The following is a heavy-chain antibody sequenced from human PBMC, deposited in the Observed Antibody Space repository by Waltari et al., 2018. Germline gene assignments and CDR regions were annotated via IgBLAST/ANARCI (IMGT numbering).Heavy chain of an antibody. CDR2: RKQGGREK. D-gene: IGHD3-10*01. CDR1: GFSFSDYW. CDR3: ARGGKDGSWDY. Sequence: EVRLVESGGGLVQPGGSLRLSCATSGFSFSDYWMSWVRQAPGKGLEWVAHRKQGGREKFYVDSVKGRFTISRDDADNSLFLQMDSLRADDTAVYYCARGGKDGSWDYWGQGTLVPVSP. V-gene: IGHV3-7*01. J-gene: IGHJ4*02.